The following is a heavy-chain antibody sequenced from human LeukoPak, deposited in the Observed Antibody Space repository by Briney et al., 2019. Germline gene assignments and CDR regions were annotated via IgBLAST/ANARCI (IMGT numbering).Heavy chain of an antibody. J-gene: IGHJ3*02. V-gene: IGHV3-30*02. CDR3: AKRPPLSHGHAFDI. CDR2: IRYDGSNK. CDR1: GFTFSSYG. D-gene: IGHD3-10*01. Sequence: GGSLRLSCAASGFTFSSYGMHWVRQAPGKGLEWVAFIRYDGSNKYYADSVKGRFTISRDNSKNTLYLQMNSLRAEDTAVYYCAKRPPLSHGHAFDIWGQGTMVTVSS.